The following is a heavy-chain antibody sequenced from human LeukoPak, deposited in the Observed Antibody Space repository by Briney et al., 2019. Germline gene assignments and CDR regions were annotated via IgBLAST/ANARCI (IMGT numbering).Heavy chain of an antibody. D-gene: IGHD2/OR15-2a*01. CDR1: GFTFSSYA. CDR3: VRIPNSANFPNWFDP. CDR2: ISGSGGNT. J-gene: IGHJ5*02. V-gene: IGHV3-23*01. Sequence: GGSLRLSCAASGFTFSSYAMSWVRQAPGKGLEWVSAISGSGGNTYYADSVKGRFTISRDNAKNSLYLQMNSLRADDTAMYYCVRIPNSANFPNWFDPWGQGTLVTVSS.